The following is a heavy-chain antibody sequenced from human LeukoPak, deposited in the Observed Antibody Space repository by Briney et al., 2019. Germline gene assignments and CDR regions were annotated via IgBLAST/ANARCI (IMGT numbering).Heavy chain of an antibody. CDR3: ARSSGWYDGLDH. CDR2: IWYDGSNK. V-gene: IGHV3-33*01. CDR1: GFTFSSYG. J-gene: IGHJ4*02. Sequence: GGSLRLSCAASGFTFSSYGMHWVRQAPGKGLEWVAVIWYDGSNKYYADSVKGRFTISRDNSKNTLYLQMNSLRAEDTAVYYCARSSGWYDGLDHWGQGTLVTVSS. D-gene: IGHD6-19*01.